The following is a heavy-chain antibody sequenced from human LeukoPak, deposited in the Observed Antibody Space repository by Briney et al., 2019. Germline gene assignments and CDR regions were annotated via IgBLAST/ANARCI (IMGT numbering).Heavy chain of an antibody. CDR2: INHSGST. CDR1: GGSFSGYY. V-gene: IGHV4-34*01. D-gene: IGHD4-17*01. J-gene: IGHJ4*02. CDR3: ARDGGDYHFDY. Sequence: SETLSLTCAVYGGSFSGYYWSWIRQPPGKGLEWIGEINHSGSTNYNPSLKSRVTISVDTSKNQFSLKLSSVTAADTAVYYCARDGGDYHFDYWGQGTLVTVSS.